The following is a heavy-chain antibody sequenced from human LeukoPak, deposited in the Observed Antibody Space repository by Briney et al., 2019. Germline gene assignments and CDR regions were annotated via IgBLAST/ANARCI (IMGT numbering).Heavy chain of an antibody. CDR1: GYTLTSYD. D-gene: IGHD3/OR15-3a*01. CDR3: ARVDPNYYMDV. V-gene: IGHV1-8*03. CDR2: MNPNSGNT. Sequence: ASVKVSCKASGYTLTSYDINWVRQATGQGLEWMGWMNPNSGNTGYAQKFQGRVTITRNTSISTAYMELSSLRSEDTAVYYCARVDPNYYMDVWGKGTTVTVSS. J-gene: IGHJ6*03.